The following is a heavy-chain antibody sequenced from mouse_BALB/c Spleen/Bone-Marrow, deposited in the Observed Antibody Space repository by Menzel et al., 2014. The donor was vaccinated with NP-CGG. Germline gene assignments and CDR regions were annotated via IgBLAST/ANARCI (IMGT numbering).Heavy chain of an antibody. CDR2: IYPGSGNT. V-gene: IGHV1S22*01. CDR3: TRWNGHYEGFAY. J-gene: IGHJ3*01. Sequence: LQQPGSELVRPGASVKLSCKASGYTFTTYWIHWVKQRHGQGLEWIGNIYPGSGNTNYGEKFKTKGTLTVDTSSSTAYMPLSSLTSEDSAVYSCTRWNGHYEGFAYWGQGTLVTVSA. D-gene: IGHD2-1*01. CDR1: GYTFTTYW.